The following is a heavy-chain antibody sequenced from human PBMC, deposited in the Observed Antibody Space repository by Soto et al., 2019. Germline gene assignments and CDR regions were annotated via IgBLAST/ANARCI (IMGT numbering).Heavy chain of an antibody. V-gene: IGHV4-4*02. Sequence: PSETLSLTCAVSGGSISSSNWWSWVRQPPGKGLEWIGEIYHSGSTNYNPSLKSRVTISVDKSKNQFSLKLSSVTAADTAVYYCATTPTYYYDSSGWTDYWGQGTLVTVSS. CDR3: ATTPTYYYDSSGWTDY. D-gene: IGHD3-22*01. CDR1: GGSISSSNW. CDR2: IYHSGST. J-gene: IGHJ4*02.